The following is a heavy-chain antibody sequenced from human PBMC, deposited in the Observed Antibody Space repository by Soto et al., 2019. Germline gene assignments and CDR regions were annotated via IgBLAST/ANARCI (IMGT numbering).Heavy chain of an antibody. CDR1: GFTFSSYL. Sequence: GGSLRLSCAASGFTFSSYLMSWVRQAPGKGLEWAANIKEDGSEKYYVDFVKGRFTISRDNAKNSLYLQINSLRAEDTAVYYCARVGDDYLWGSYRPYYYGMDVWGEGTTVTF. D-gene: IGHD3-16*02. CDR3: ARVGDDYLWGSYRPYYYGMDV. J-gene: IGHJ6*02. V-gene: IGHV3-7*01. CDR2: IKEDGSEK.